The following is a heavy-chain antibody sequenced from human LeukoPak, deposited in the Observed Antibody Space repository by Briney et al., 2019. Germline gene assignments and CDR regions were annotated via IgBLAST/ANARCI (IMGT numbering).Heavy chain of an antibody. Sequence: SETLSLTCTVSGGSISSSSYYWGWIRQPPGKGLEWIGSIYYSGSTYYNPSLKSRVTISVDTSKNQFSLKLSSVTAADTAVYYCARRNPPEWSSWYDYWGQGTLVTVSS. J-gene: IGHJ4*02. CDR1: GGSISSSSYY. V-gene: IGHV4-39*07. CDR2: IYYSGST. D-gene: IGHD6-13*01. CDR3: ARRNPPEWSSWYDY.